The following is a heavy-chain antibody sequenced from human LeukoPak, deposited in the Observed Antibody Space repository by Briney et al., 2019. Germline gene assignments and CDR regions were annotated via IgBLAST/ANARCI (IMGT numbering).Heavy chain of an antibody. CDR3: ARDRTGITIFGVVIPFDY. J-gene: IGHJ4*02. V-gene: IGHV3-48*03. CDR1: GFTFSSYE. CDR2: ISSSGSTI. Sequence: GGSLRLSCAASGFTFSSYEMNWVRQAPGKGLEWVSYISSSGSTIYYADSVKGRFTISGDNAKNSLYLQMNSLRAEDTAVYYCARDRTGITIFGVVIPFDYWGQGTLVTVSS. D-gene: IGHD3-3*01.